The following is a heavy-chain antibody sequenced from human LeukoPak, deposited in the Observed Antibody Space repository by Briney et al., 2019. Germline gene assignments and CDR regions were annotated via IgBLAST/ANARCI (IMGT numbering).Heavy chain of an antibody. CDR1: GSTFSTYW. CDR3: VRVGGRSSIGGDC. CDR2: IESDGSNS. V-gene: IGHV3-74*01. J-gene: IGHJ4*02. D-gene: IGHD3-10*01. Sequence: GGSLRLSCAASGSTFSTYWMHWVRQAPGTGLVWVSRIESDGSNSNYADCVKGRFTISRDNAKNTLYLQMNSLRAEDTAVYHCVRVGGRSSIGGDCWGQGTLVTVSS.